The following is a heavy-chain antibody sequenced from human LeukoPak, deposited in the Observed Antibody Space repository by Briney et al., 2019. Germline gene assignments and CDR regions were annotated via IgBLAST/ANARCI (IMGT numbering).Heavy chain of an antibody. CDR2: IWYDGSNK. D-gene: IGHD3-10*01. V-gene: IGHV3-33*08. CDR3: ARDGSTYYYGSGDPDY. Sequence: GRSLRLSCAASGFTFSSYGMPWVRQAPGKGLEWVAVIWYDGSNKYYADSVKGRFTISRDNSKNTLYLQMNSLRAEDTAVYCCARDGSTYYYGSGDPDYWGQGTLVTVSS. CDR1: GFTFSSYG. J-gene: IGHJ4*02.